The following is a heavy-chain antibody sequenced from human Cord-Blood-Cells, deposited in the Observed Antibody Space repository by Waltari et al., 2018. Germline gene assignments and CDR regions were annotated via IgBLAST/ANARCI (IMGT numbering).Heavy chain of an antibody. CDR3: ARDGKGDFWSGYYTRYYYYGMDV. D-gene: IGHD3-3*01. CDR2: IIPIFGTA. CDR1: GGTFSSYA. Sequence: QVQLVQSGAEVKKPGSSVKVSYKASGGTFSSYAISWVRQAPGQGLEWMGGIIPIFGTANYAQKFPGRVRITADESTSTADMERSSMRSEDTAVYYCARDGKGDFWSGYYTRYYYYGMDVWGQGTTVTVSS. J-gene: IGHJ6*02. V-gene: IGHV1-69*12.